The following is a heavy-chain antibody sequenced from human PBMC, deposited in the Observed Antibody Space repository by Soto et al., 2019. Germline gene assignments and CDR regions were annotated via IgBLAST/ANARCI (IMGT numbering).Heavy chain of an antibody. CDR3: AHRVLRTVFGLVTTTAIYFDF. D-gene: IGHD3-3*01. Sequence: QITLNESGRAVVRPTETLTLNCRFSGCSLTTSGVGVGWIRQSPGKAPEWLALIYWDDDKRYSASLKSRLTITKDTSKNQVVLTVSVLDPTDTATYYCAHRVLRTVFGLVTTTAIYFDFWGQGTPVAVSS. V-gene: IGHV2-5*02. CDR1: GCSLTTSGVG. CDR2: IYWDDDK. J-gene: IGHJ4*02.